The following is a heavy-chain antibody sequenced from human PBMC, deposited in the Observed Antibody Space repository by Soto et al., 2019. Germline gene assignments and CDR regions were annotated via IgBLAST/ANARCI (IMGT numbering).Heavy chain of an antibody. CDR3: TSSSVSDIVVVAAASELDY. D-gene: IGHD2-15*01. CDR1: GFPFNSNS. CDR2: ISYDGSNK. J-gene: IGHJ4*02. V-gene: IGHV3-30*04. Sequence: GGSLIISCAAAGFPFNSNSVHWVSPAQGKGLEWVAVISYDGSNKHYTDSVKGRFTISRDNSKNTLYLPMTGLRPEDTAVYYCTSSSVSDIVVVAAASELDYWGQGTLVTVSS.